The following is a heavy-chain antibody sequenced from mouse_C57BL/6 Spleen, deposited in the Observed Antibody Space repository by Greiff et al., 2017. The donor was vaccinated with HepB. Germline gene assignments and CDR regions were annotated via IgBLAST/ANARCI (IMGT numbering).Heavy chain of an antibody. CDR2: ILPGSGST. J-gene: IGHJ1*03. CDR1: GYTFTGYW. CDR3: ARRGYGSSYEWYFDV. D-gene: IGHD1-1*01. V-gene: IGHV1-9*01. Sequence: QVQLQQSGAELMKPGASVKLSCKATGYTFTGYWIEWVKQRPGHGLEWIGEILPGSGSTNYNEKFKGKATFTADTSSNTAYMQLSSLTTEDSAIYYCARRGYGSSYEWYFDVWGTGTTVTVSS.